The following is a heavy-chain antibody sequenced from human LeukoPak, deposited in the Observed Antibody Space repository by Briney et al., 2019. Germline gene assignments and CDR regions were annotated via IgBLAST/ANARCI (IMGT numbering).Heavy chain of an antibody. CDR2: ISLSGRT. J-gene: IGHJ4*02. V-gene: IGHV4-4*02. D-gene: IGHD1-26*01. Sequence: PSGTLSLSCGVSGGSLSSTNWWSWVRQPPGRGLEWIGEISLSGRTNYNPSLKSRVTMSLDESKSHLSLNLASVTAADTGVYYCSRESGPFSPFGYWGQGTLVTVTS. CDR3: SRESGPFSPFGY. CDR1: GGSLSSTNW.